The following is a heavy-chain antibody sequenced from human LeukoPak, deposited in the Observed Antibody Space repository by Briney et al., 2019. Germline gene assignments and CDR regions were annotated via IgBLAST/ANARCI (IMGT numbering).Heavy chain of an antibody. D-gene: IGHD1-26*01. CDR1: GFTFSSYA. V-gene: IGHV3-66*01. CDR2: IYSGGST. CDR3: ARSVGAGDYFDY. J-gene: IGHJ4*02. Sequence: GGSLRLSCAASGFTFSSYAMHWVRQAPGKGLEWVSVIYSGGSTYYADSVKGRFTISRDNSKNTLYLQMNSLRAEDTAVYYCARSVGAGDYFDYWGQGTLVTVSS.